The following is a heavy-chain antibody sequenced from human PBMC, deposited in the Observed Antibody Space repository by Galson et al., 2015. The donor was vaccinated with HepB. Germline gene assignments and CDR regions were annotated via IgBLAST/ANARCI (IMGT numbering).Heavy chain of an antibody. CDR2: INSDGSST. J-gene: IGHJ3*02. V-gene: IGHV3-74*01. CDR1: GFTFSSYW. CDR3: ARDVYCSGGSCYGGAFDI. Sequence: SPRLSCAASGFTFSSYWMHWVRQAPGKGLVWVSRINSDGSSTSYADSVKGRFTISRDNAENTLYLQMNSLRAEDTAVYYCARDVYCSGGSCYGGAFDIWGQGTMVTVSS. D-gene: IGHD2-15*01.